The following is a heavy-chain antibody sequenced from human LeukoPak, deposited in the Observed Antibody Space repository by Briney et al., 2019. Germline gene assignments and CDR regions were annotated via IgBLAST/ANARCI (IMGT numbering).Heavy chain of an antibody. CDR1: GFTFSSYE. J-gene: IGHJ4*02. D-gene: IGHD3-22*01. CDR3: ARDAYDGSGYFPFGN. Sequence: GGSLRLSCAASGFTFSSYEMNWVRQAPGKGLEWVSYISSSGSTIYYADSVKGRFTISRDNAKNSLYVQMNSLRAEDTAVYYCARDAYDGSGYFPFGNWGQGTLVTVSS. CDR2: ISSSGSTI. V-gene: IGHV3-48*03.